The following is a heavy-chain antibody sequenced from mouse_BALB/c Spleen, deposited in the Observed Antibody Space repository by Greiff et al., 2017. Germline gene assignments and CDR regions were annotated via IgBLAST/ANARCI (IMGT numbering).Heavy chain of an antibody. CDR1: GYSITSDYA. CDR3: ASDGQYFDY. Sequence: EVQLQESGPGLVKPSQSLSLTCTVTGYSITSDYAWNWIRQFPGNKLEWMGYISYSGSTSYNPSLKSRISITRDTSKNQFFLQLNSVTTEDTATYYCASDGQYFDYWGQGTTLTVSS. D-gene: IGHD2-3*01. J-gene: IGHJ2*01. V-gene: IGHV3-2*02. CDR2: ISYSGST.